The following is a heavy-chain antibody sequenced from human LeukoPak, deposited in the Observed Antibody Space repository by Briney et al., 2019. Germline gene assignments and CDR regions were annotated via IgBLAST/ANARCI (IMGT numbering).Heavy chain of an antibody. D-gene: IGHD3-10*01. Sequence: PGGSLRLSCAASGFTVSSDYMSWVRQAPGKGLEWVSIFYSDGSTYYADSVKGRFIISRDNSENTVYLHMNSLRVEDTALYYCVRTPRGSGNFFDLWGQGTLVTVSS. CDR3: VRTPRGSGNFFDL. CDR1: GFTVSSDY. V-gene: IGHV3-53*01. CDR2: FYSDGST. J-gene: IGHJ4*02.